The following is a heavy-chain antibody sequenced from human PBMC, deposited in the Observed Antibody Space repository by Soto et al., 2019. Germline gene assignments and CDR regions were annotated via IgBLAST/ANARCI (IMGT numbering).Heavy chain of an antibody. CDR1: GGTFSSYT. CDR3: ARLIVVVPDDYYGMDV. D-gene: IGHD2-2*01. J-gene: IGHJ6*02. V-gene: IGHV1-69*02. Sequence: QVQLVQSGAEVKKPGSSVKVSCKASGGTFSSYTISWVRQAPGQGLEWMGRIIPILGIANYAQKFQGRVTITADKSTSTAYMELSSLRSEDTAVYYCARLIVVVPDDYYGMDVWGQGTTVTVSS. CDR2: IIPILGIA.